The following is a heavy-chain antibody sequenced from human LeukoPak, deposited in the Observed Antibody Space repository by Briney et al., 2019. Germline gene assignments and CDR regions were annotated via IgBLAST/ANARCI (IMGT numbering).Heavy chain of an antibody. CDR2: INIGGTNT. V-gene: IGHV3-11*01. J-gene: IGHJ5*02. CDR1: GFTFNDYY. CDR3: ATDGAGFDT. Sequence: PGGSLRLSCAASGFTFNDYYMSWLRPAPGKGLEWLSYINIGGTNTHYADSVKGRFTISGDNAKKSLYLEMNNLRAEDTAVYYCATDGAGFDTWGQGVLVTVSS.